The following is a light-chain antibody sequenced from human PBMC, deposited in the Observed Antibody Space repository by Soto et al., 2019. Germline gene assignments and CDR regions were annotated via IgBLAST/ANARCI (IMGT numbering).Light chain of an antibody. Sequence: EIVLTQSPCTLSLSPWERATLSSSASQSVNSNYLAWHQQKPGQAPRLLIYGVSSRATGIPDRFSGSGSGTDFTLTISRLEPEDFAVYYCQQYGNSGVTFGPGTKVDIK. CDR1: QSVNSNY. V-gene: IGKV3-20*01. J-gene: IGKJ3*01. CDR3: QQYGNSGVT. CDR2: GVS.